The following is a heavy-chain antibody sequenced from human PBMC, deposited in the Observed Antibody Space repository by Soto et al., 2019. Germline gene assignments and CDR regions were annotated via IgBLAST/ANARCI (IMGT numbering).Heavy chain of an antibody. J-gene: IGHJ4*02. D-gene: IGHD2-2*01. V-gene: IGHV4-38-2*01. Sequence: PSETLSLTCAVSGYSISRGYYWGWIRQPPGKGLAGIGSIYHSGSTYYNPSLKSRVTISVDTSKNQFSLKLSSVNAADTAVYYCARPPPVNREKYHFDYWGQGTLVTVSS. CDR2: IYHSGST. CDR3: ARPPPVNREKYHFDY. CDR1: GYSISRGYY.